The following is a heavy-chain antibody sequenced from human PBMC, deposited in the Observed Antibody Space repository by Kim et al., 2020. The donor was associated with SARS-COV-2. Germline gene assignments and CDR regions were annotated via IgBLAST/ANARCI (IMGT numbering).Heavy chain of an antibody. Sequence: NHNPSRKGRVTISVDTSKNQFSLRLSSVTAADTAVYYCARGVVGYSPFDYWGQGTLVTVSS. CDR3: ARGVVGYSPFDY. D-gene: IGHD2-2*03. J-gene: IGHJ4*02. V-gene: IGHV4-34*01.